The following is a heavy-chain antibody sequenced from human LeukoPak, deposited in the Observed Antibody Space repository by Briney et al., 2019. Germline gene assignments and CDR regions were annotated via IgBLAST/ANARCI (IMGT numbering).Heavy chain of an antibody. J-gene: IGHJ4*02. Sequence: GSLRLSCAASGFTFRSYWMSWVRQAPGKGLEWVANIKQDGSEKYYVDSVKGRFTISRDNAKNSLYLQMNSLRAEDTAVYYCTKGGAPEYSYGYYFDYWGQGTLVTVSS. CDR3: TKGGAPEYSYGYYFDY. CDR1: GFTFRSYW. V-gene: IGHV3-7*01. CDR2: IKQDGSEK. D-gene: IGHD5-18*01.